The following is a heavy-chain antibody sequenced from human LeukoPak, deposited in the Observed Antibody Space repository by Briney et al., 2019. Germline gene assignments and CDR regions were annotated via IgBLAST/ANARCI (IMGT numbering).Heavy chain of an antibody. CDR3: AKQGSSGYYYSG. CDR2: ISWDGGST. CDR1: GFTFDDYT. V-gene: IGHV3-43*01. J-gene: IGHJ4*02. Sequence: GGSLRLSCAASGFTFDDYTMHWVRQAPGKGLEWVSLISWDGGSTYYADSVKGRFTISRDNSKNSLYLQMNSLRTEDTALYYCAKQGSSGYYYSGWGQGTLVTVSS. D-gene: IGHD3-22*01.